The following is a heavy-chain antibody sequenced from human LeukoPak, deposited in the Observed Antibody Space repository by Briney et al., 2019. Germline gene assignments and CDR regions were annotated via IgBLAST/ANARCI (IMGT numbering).Heavy chain of an antibody. D-gene: IGHD5-18*01. J-gene: IGHJ6*03. Sequence: GESLKISCKGSGYSFTSYWIGWVRQMPGKGREWMGTIYPGDSDTRYSPSFQGQVTISADKSISTAYLQWSSLKASDTAMYYCARQGSGYSPTYYYYMDVWGKGTTVTISS. CDR3: ARQGSGYSPTYYYYMDV. V-gene: IGHV5-51*01. CDR1: GYSFTSYW. CDR2: IYPGDSDT.